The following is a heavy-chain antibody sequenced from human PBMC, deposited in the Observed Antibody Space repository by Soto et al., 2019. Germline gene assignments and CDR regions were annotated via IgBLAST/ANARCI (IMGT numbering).Heavy chain of an antibody. CDR2: IYDSESA. Sequence: QVQLQESGPGLVKPSQTLSLTCNVSGESISSGGYYWSWIRHHPRKGLEWIGYIYDSESAYYNPSLTSRVTIAMDTSMNHFAMRLSSVTDADTAVYYCARASSSSSAADYWGQGTLVTVSS. CDR1: GESISSGGYY. J-gene: IGHJ4*02. V-gene: IGHV4-31*03. D-gene: IGHD6-6*01. CDR3: ARASSSSSAADY.